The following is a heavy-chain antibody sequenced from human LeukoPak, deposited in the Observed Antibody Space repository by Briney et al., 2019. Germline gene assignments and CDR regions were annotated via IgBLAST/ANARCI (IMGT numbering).Heavy chain of an antibody. V-gene: IGHV3-23*01. CDR3: AKDFYSSSWYGNDY. CDR2: ISGSGCST. D-gene: IGHD6-13*01. Sequence: GGSLRLSCAASGFTFSSYAMSWVRQAPGKGLEWVAAISGSGCSTHYADSVKGRFTISRDNSRNTLYLQMDSLRAEDTAVYHCAKDFYSSSWYGNDYWGQGTLVTVSS. CDR1: GFTFSSYA. J-gene: IGHJ4*02.